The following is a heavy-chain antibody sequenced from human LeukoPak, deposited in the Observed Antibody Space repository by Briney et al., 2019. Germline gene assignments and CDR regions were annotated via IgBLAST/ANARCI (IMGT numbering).Heavy chain of an antibody. V-gene: IGHV4-59*01. D-gene: IGHD3-3*01. CDR3: ARGRYDDYGMDV. CDR1: GGSISSYY. CDR2: IYYSGST. J-gene: IGHJ6*02. Sequence: SETLSLTCTVSGGSISSYYWSWIRQPAGKGLEWIGYIYYSGSTNYNPSLKSRVIISVDTSKNQFSLKLSSVTAADTAVYYCARGRYDDYGMDVWGQGTTVTVSS.